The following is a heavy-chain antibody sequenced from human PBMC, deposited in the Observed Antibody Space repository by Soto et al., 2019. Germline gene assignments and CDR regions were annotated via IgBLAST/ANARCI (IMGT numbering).Heavy chain of an antibody. CDR3: AKDRHSGYSLPGY. Sequence: SLRLSCAASGFTFSSYAMSWVRQAPGKGLEWVSAISGSGGSTYYADSVKGRFTISRDNSKNTLYLQMNSLRAEDTAVYYCAKDRHSGYSLPGYWGQGTLVTVSS. CDR2: ISGSGGST. D-gene: IGHD3-22*01. CDR1: GFTFSSYA. J-gene: IGHJ4*02. V-gene: IGHV3-23*01.